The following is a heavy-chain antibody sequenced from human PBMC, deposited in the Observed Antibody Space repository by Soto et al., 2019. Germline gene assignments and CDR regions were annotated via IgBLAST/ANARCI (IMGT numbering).Heavy chain of an antibody. CDR3: ARRNTSGPIDH. V-gene: IGHV1-3*01. Sequence: QVQLVQSGAEVKEPGASVKISCKASGFIFTTHAIHWIRQAPGQRLEWMGWINAGNGNTKYSERLQDRVTITRDTSASTAYLELSSLRSEDRAVYYCARRNTSGPIDHWGQGTLVIVSS. J-gene: IGHJ4*02. D-gene: IGHD3-22*01. CDR2: INAGNGNT. CDR1: GFIFTTHA.